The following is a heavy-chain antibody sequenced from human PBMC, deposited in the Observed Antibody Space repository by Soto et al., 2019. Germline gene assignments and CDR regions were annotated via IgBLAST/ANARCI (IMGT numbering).Heavy chain of an antibody. Sequence: PGGSLRLSCAASGFTFSSYGMHWVRQAPGKGLEWVAVISYDGSNKYYADSVKGRFTISRDNSKNTLYLQMNSLRAEDTAVYYCAKGTTYYYDSSGYSDWFDPWGQGTLVTVSS. CDR3: AKGTTYYYDSSGYSDWFDP. CDR1: GFTFSSYG. D-gene: IGHD3-22*01. V-gene: IGHV3-30*18. J-gene: IGHJ5*02. CDR2: ISYDGSNK.